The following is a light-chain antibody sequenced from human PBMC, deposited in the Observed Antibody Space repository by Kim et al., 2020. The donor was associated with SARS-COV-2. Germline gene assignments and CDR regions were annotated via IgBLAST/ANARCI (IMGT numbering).Light chain of an antibody. CDR1: QSVYGN. V-gene: IGKV3D-15*01. Sequence: EIVMTQSPATLSVSPGESATLSCRASQSVYGNLAWYQQKPGQAPRLLIHGASTRATGTPARFSGSGSGTDFALTISSLEPEDFAIYYCQQHNDWPLTFGGGTKVDIK. J-gene: IGKJ4*01. CDR2: GAS. CDR3: QQHNDWPLT.